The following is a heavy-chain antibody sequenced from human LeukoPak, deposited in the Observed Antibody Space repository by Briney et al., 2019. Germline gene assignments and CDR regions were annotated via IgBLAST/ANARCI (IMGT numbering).Heavy chain of an antibody. V-gene: IGHV4-59*08. CDR3: ARTPSGGWFDP. Sequence: PSETLSLTCTVSGGSISSYYWSWIRQPPGKGLEWIGYIYYSGSTNSNPSLKSRVTISVDTSKNQFSLKLSSVTAADTAVYYCARTPSGGWFDPWGQGTLVTVSS. J-gene: IGHJ5*02. CDR2: IYYSGST. CDR1: GGSISSYY.